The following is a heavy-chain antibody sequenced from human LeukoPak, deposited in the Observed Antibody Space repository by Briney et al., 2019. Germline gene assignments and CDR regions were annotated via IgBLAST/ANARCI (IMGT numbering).Heavy chain of an antibody. CDR2: IYYSGST. Sequence: SETLSLTCTVSGVSISSSSYYWGWIRQPPGKGLEWIGSIYYSGSTYYNPSLKSRVTISVDTSKNQFSLKLSSVTAADTAVYYCARNYCSSTSCYGDDAFDIWGQGTMVTVSS. D-gene: IGHD2-2*01. J-gene: IGHJ3*02. CDR1: GVSISSSSYY. CDR3: ARNYCSSTSCYGDDAFDI. V-gene: IGHV4-39*01.